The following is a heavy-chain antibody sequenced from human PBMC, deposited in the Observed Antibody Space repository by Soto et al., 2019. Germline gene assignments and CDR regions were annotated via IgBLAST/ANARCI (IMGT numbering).Heavy chain of an antibody. CDR2: ISGSGDNT. V-gene: IGHV3-23*01. D-gene: IGHD3-3*01. Sequence: EVQLLESGGGLVQPGGSLRLSCAASGFTFSSYALNWVRQAPGKGLEWVSVISGSGDNTYYADSVKGRFTISRDNSKNMLYLQRKTLRAEDTAVYYCAKELGTDDFRSAYYTYYYKDVWGKGTTVTVSS. CDR3: AKELGTDDFRSAYYTYYYKDV. CDR1: GFTFSSYA. J-gene: IGHJ6*03.